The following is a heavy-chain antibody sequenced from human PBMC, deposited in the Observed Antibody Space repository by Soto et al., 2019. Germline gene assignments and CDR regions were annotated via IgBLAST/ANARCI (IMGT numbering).Heavy chain of an antibody. V-gene: IGHV4-4*02. CDR3: ARGELYCSGGSCYSWGYYYYYMDV. CDR2: IYYSGSV. D-gene: IGHD2-15*01. J-gene: IGHJ6*03. CDR1: SDSISRSHW. Sequence: SETLSLTCAVSSDSISRSHWLTWVRQSPGKGLEWLGDIYYSGSVYYNPSLRSRISISMDKSNNQFSLKLSSVTAADTAVYYCARGELYCSGGSCYSWGYYYYYMDVWGKGTTVTVSS.